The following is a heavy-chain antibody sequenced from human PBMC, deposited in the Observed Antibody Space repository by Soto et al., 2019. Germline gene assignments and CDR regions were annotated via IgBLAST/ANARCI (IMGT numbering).Heavy chain of an antibody. CDR1: GFSFSNHV. CDR3: ARDNGGESGTYIFDY. V-gene: IGHV3-33*01. Sequence: QVQLVESGGGVVQPGGSLRLSCEASGFSFSNHVMHWVRQAPGKGLEWVAVIWYHGRDKFYADSVKGRFTISRDNSKKTLYLQMNSLRAEETAVSYCARDNGGESGTYIFDYWGQGSLVTVSS. J-gene: IGHJ4*02. D-gene: IGHD1-26*01. CDR2: IWYHGRDK.